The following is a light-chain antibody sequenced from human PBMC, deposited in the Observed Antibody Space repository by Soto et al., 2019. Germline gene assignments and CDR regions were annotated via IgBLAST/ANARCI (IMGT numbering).Light chain of an antibody. CDR2: LEGGGGY. CDR3: ETCDGNIQV. CDR1: SGHSRYF. J-gene: IGLJ3*02. V-gene: IGLV4-60*03. Sequence: QPVLTQSSSASASLGSSVKLTCTLSSGHSRYFIAWHQQQPGKAPRYLMKLEGGGGYIRGSGVPDRFSGSSTGADRYLTISNLQSEDEADYHCETCDGNIQVFGGGTQLTVL.